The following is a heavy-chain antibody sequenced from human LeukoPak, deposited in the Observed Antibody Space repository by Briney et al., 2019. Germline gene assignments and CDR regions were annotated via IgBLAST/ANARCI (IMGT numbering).Heavy chain of an antibody. CDR2: INPNSGGT. CDR1: GYTFTGYY. V-gene: IGHV1-2*02. J-gene: IGHJ4*02. Sequence: ASVKVSCKASGYTFTGYYMHWVRQAPGQGLEWMGWINPNSGGTNYAQKFQGRVTMTRDTSISTAYMELSRLRSDDTAVYYCARVGPGVLYSYGYGEGDSFGYWGQGTLVTVSS. CDR3: ARVGPGVLYSYGYGEGDSFGY. D-gene: IGHD5-18*01.